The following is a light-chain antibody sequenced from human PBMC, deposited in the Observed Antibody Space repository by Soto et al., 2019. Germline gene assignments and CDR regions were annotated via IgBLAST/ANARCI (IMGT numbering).Light chain of an antibody. CDR3: QQYDSWPLT. V-gene: IGKV3-15*01. Sequence: EIVLKRAPASLSDAPGGSAALYCRASQSVDTHLAWYQQKPGQAPRLLIYGASTRATGIPARFSGSGSVTEFTLTISSLQSEDCAPSFRQQYDSWPLTLRPGPKWIS. J-gene: IGKJ3*01. CDR2: GAS. CDR1: QSVDTH.